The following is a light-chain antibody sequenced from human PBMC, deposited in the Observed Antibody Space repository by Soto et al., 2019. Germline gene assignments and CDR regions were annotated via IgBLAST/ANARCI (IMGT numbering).Light chain of an antibody. CDR1: SSNFASAT. J-gene: IGLJ1*01. Sequence: QSVMAQPPSASGTPGQRVTFSCSGSSSNFASATVNWYQQLPGTAPKLLIFNNNQRPSGVPDRFSGSKSGTSASLAISGLQSQDEGDYYCATWDKGFSSTYVFGGGNKVTVL. V-gene: IGLV1-44*01. CDR2: NNN. CDR3: ATWDKGFSSTYV.